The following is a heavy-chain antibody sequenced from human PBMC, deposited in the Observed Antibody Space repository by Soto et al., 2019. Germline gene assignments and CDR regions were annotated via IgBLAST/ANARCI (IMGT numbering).Heavy chain of an antibody. J-gene: IGHJ5*02. CDR3: ARGELRYYDSSGYYYVDWFDP. V-gene: IGHV6-1*01. D-gene: IGHD3-22*01. CDR2: TYYRSKWYN. CDR1: GDSVSSNSAA. Sequence: SQTLSLTCAISGDSVSSNSAAWNWIRQSPSRGLEWLGRTYYRSKWYNDYAVSVKSRITINPDTSKSQFSLQLNSVTPEDTAVYYCARGELRYYDSSGYYYVDWFDPWGQGTLVTVSS.